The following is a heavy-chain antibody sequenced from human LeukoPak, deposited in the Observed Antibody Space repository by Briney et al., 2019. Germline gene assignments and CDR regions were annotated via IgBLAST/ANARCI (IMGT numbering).Heavy chain of an antibody. D-gene: IGHD6-19*01. V-gene: IGHV3-48*01. CDR2: ISTTSSTI. Sequence: GGSLRLSCAASGFTFNSYNMIWVRQAPGKGLEWLSYISTTSSTIFSADSVKGRFTTSRDNAKNSLYLQMNSLRAEDTAVYYCARRIIAVTPPYYFDYWGQGTLVTVSS. CDR1: GFTFNSYN. CDR3: ARRIIAVTPPYYFDY. J-gene: IGHJ4*02.